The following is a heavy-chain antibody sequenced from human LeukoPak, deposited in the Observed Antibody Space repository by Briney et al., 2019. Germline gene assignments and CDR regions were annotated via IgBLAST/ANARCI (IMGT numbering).Heavy chain of an antibody. D-gene: IGHD4-17*01. V-gene: IGHV3-48*03. J-gene: IGHJ4*02. CDR2: ITSSGNTI. Sequence: GGSLRLSCAASGFTFSSYEMNWVRQAPGTGLEGVSYITSSGNTIYYADSVKGRFTISRDNAKNSLYLQMNSLRAEDTAVYYCARLTTMTTTGGPFDYWGQGTLVTVSS. CDR1: GFTFSSYE. CDR3: ARLTTMTTTGGPFDY.